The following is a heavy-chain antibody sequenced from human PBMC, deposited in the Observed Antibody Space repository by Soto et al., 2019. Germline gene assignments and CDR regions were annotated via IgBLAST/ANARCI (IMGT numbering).Heavy chain of an antibody. D-gene: IGHD3-10*01. Sequence: GGSLRLSCAASGFTFSSYAMSWVRQAPGKGLEWVSAISGSGGSTYYADSVKGRFTISRDNSKNTLYLQMNSLRAEDTAVYYCAKDQKNHYYGSGSYYNPLDYWGQGTLVTVSS. CDR1: GFTFSSYA. CDR3: AKDQKNHYYGSGSYYNPLDY. V-gene: IGHV3-23*01. J-gene: IGHJ4*02. CDR2: ISGSGGST.